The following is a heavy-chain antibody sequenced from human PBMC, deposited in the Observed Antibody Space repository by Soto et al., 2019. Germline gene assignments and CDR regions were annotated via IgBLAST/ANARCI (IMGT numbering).Heavy chain of an antibody. CDR1: GGSISSYY. J-gene: IGHJ4*02. CDR2: ISYSGST. D-gene: IGHD4-4*01. CDR3: ASGRNAYSYAGFGF. V-gene: IGHV4-59*08. Sequence: SETLSLTCTVSGGSISSYYCSWFQQPPGKGLEWIGYISYSGSTNYNPSLKSRVTISVDTSKNQFSLNVSSVTAADTAVYYCASGRNAYSYAGFGFWGQGTLVTVS.